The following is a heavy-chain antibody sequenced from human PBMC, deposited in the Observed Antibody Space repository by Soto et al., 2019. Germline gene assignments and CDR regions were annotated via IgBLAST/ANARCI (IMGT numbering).Heavy chain of an antibody. CDR2: TIAHNGNT. CDR3: ARDLGQELFDY. D-gene: IGHD6-13*01. J-gene: IGHJ4*02. Sequence: HVQLVQSGTEGKKPGASVKVLCKASGSTFTSYGISWVRPAPGRGIEWMGWTIAHNGNTKYEQKPRGRVTMTTNTTTSTAYMQMRSLTSDDTAEYYCARDLGQELFDYWGQVTLVSVSS. CDR1: GSTFTSYG. V-gene: IGHV1-18*01.